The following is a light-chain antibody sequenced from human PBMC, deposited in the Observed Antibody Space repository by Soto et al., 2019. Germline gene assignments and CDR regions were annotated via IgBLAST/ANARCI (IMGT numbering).Light chain of an antibody. Sequence: DIQMTQSPSSVSASLGDRVTITCRASQGISSWLAWYQQKPGKAPKLLIYDASSLESGVPSRFTGSGSGTEFTLTISSLQHDDFANYYCQQYNSYYRLTFGGGTKVDIK. CDR3: QQYNSYYRLT. CDR2: DAS. J-gene: IGKJ4*01. V-gene: IGKV1-5*01. CDR1: QGISSW.